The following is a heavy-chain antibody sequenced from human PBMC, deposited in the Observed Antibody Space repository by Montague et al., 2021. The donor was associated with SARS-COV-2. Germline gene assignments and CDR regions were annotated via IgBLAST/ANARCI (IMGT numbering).Heavy chain of an antibody. Sequence: SETLSLTCSVSGGSMNSQFWSWMRQPPGKGLEWVGYSYYSGDTNYNPSLKNRLTISVDTSKRQFSLKLDSVTAADTAVYYCARLNWYATTWFFDNWGRGNLVAVSS. CDR3: ARLNWYATTWFFDN. V-gene: IGHV4-59*11. CDR1: GGSMNSQF. D-gene: IGHD2-2*01. CDR2: SYYSGDT. J-gene: IGHJ4*02.